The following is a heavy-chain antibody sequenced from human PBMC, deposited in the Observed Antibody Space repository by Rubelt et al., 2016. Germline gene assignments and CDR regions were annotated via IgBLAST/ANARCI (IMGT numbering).Heavy chain of an antibody. V-gene: IGHV4-39*01. CDR3: ARAGITIFGVVYYGMDV. J-gene: IGHJ6*02. CDR1: GGSISSSSYY. Sequence: QVQLQESGPGLVKPSETLSLTCTVSGGSISSSSYYWGWIRQPPGKGLEWIGSIYYSGSTYYNPSLKGRVTISVDTSKNQFSRKLSSVTAADTAVYYCARAGITIFGVVYYGMDVWGQGTTVTVSS. D-gene: IGHD3-3*01. CDR2: IYYSGST.